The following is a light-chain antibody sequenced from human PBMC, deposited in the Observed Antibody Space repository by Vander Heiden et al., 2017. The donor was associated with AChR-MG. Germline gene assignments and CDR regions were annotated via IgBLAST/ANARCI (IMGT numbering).Light chain of an antibody. J-gene: IGKJ2*01. Sequence: DIQMTQSPSSLSASVGDRVTITCRASQSISSYLNWYQQKPGKAPKLLIYAASSLQSAVPSEFSGSGSGTNFTITISSLQPEDFATYYCQQRYSTPLYTFGQGTKLEIK. CDR2: AAS. CDR1: QSISSY. CDR3: QQRYSTPLYT. V-gene: IGKV1-39*01.